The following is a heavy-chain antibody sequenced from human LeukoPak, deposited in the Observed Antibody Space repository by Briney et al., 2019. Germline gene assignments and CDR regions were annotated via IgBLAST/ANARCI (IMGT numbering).Heavy chain of an antibody. CDR1: GGSYSNYW. Sequence: GGSLRLSCVGTGGSYSNYWMNWVRQAPGKGLEWVANIKEDGSQIYYVDSVKGRFTISRDNAKNSVYLQMSSLRAEDTAVYYCAGSSGWLFDYWGQGTLVAVSS. D-gene: IGHD6-19*01. J-gene: IGHJ4*02. CDR2: IKEDGSQI. CDR3: AGSSGWLFDY. V-gene: IGHV3-7*01.